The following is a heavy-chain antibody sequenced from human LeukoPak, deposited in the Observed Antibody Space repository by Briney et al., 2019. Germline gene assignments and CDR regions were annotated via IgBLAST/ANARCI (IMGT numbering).Heavy chain of an antibody. J-gene: IGHJ4*02. V-gene: IGHV3-21*01. CDR1: GFIFTTYT. Sequence: GGSLRLSCAASGFIFTTYTMNWVRQAPGKGLEWVSSVTHSSTYIFYAGSVKGRFTISRDNAKNSVYLQMNSLRAEYTAVYYCARGNDILTAWGQGTLVTVSS. CDR2: VTHSSTYI. CDR3: ARGNDILTA. D-gene: IGHD3-9*01.